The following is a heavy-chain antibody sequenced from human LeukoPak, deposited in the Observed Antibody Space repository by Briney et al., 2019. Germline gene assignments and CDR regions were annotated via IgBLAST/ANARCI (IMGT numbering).Heavy chain of an antibody. J-gene: IGHJ4*02. CDR3: ATYDGAY. V-gene: IGHV3-23*01. Sequence: GGSLRLSCAASGFSFSTYAMSWVRQAPGKGLEWVSAISAGGSTPYYADSVKGRFTISRDNFNNTLYLQVSSLRAEDTATYYCATYDGAYWSQGTLVTVSS. CDR2: ISAGGSTP. D-gene: IGHD3-16*01. CDR1: GFSFSTYA.